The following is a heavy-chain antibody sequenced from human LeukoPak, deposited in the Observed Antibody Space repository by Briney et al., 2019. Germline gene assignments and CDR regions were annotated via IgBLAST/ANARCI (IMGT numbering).Heavy chain of an antibody. Sequence: GGSLRLSCAASGFTSSSSAVSWVRQAPGKGLEWLSTINGGAGGTYYADSVTGRFTISSDTSQNTLYLQMNSLRIEDTAVYYCAKANPTPRGVNFDYWGQGTLVTVSS. CDR2: INGGAGGT. D-gene: IGHD3-10*01. CDR1: GFTSSSSA. J-gene: IGHJ4*02. CDR3: AKANPTPRGVNFDY. V-gene: IGHV3-23*01.